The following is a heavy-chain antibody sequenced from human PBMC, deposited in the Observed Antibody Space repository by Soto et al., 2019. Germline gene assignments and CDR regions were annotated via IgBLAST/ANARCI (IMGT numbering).Heavy chain of an antibody. CDR2: IIPILGIA. CDR3: ASNYGGNSY. Sequence: QVQLVQSGAEVKKPGSSVKVSCKASGGTVSYYTISWVRQAPGQGLEWMGRIIPILGIANYAQKFQGRVTITADKSTSTVYMELSSLRSEDTAGYYCASNYGGNSYWGQGTLVTVSS. V-gene: IGHV1-69*02. D-gene: IGHD4-17*01. CDR1: GGTVSYYT. J-gene: IGHJ4*02.